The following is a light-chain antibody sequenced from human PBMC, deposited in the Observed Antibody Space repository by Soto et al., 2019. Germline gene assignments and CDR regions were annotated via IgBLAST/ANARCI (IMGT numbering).Light chain of an antibody. CDR2: RTS. V-gene: IGKV3-15*01. Sequence: EIVMTQSPATLSVSQGERATLSCRASESINSNLAWYQQKPGQAPRLLIYRTSNRATGVPARSSGSGSGTEFTLTISSLQSEDFAVFYCQQYKAWPLTFGGGTNVELK. CDR3: QQYKAWPLT. CDR1: ESINSN. J-gene: IGKJ4*01.